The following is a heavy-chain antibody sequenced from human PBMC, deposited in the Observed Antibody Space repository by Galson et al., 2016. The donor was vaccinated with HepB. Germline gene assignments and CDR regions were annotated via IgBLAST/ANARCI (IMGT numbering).Heavy chain of an antibody. Sequence: SLRLSCAASGFSFSSYSMNWVRQAPGKGLEWVSSISSSSSYIYYADSVKGRSTISRDNAKNSLYLQMNSLRAEDTAVYYCARGVGWYYYDSSGYLDAFDIWGQGTMVTVSS. CDR3: ARGVGWYYYDSSGYLDAFDI. CDR2: ISSSSSYI. D-gene: IGHD3-22*01. CDR1: GFSFSSYS. J-gene: IGHJ3*02. V-gene: IGHV3-21*01.